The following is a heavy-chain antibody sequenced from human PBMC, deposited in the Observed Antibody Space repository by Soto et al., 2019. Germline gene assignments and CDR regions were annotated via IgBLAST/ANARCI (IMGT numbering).Heavy chain of an antibody. Sequence: SEPLSLTCAVSGGSFSVYYWTWIRQIPGKGLEWIGEINQSGNTKYNPSLMSRVTMSVDTSRNQFSLKPRSVTAADTAVYYCANLQGVWGQGTTVTVSS. CDR2: INQSGNT. J-gene: IGHJ6*02. CDR3: ANLQGV. CDR1: GGSFSVYY. V-gene: IGHV4-34*01.